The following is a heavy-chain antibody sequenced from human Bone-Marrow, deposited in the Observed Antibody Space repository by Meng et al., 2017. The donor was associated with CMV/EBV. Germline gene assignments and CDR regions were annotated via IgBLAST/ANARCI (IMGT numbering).Heavy chain of an antibody. CDR2: ISSSGGTI. CDR1: GFAFGNYA. V-gene: IGHV3-11*04. CDR3: ARDLPGTTGSNY. Sequence: GESLKISCAASGFAFGNYAMSWVRRAPGRGLEWLSSISSSGGTIYSADSVKGRFTISRDNAHNSLYLQMTSLGAEDTAVYYCARDLPGTTGSNYWGQGTLVTVSS. D-gene: IGHD1-1*01. J-gene: IGHJ4*02.